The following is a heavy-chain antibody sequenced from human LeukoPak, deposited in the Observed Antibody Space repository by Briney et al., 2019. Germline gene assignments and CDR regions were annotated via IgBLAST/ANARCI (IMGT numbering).Heavy chain of an antibody. J-gene: IGHJ5*02. V-gene: IGHV1-8*03. CDR3: ARRRGSSSWFRFDP. CDR2: MNPNSGNT. D-gene: IGHD6-13*01. CDR1: GGTFTSYD. Sequence: ASVKVSCKASGGTFTSYDINWVRQATGQGLEWMGWMNPNSGNTGYAQKFQGRVTITRNTSISTAYMELSSLRSEDTAVYYCARRRGSSSWFRFDPWGQGTLVTVSS.